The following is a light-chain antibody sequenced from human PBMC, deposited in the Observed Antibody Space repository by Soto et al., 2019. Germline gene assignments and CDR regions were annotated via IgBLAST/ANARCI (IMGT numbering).Light chain of an antibody. CDR3: QQYYSYPLT. J-gene: IGKJ4*01. CDR2: AAS. CDR1: QGISSY. Sequence: AIRMTQSPSSCYASTGDRVTITCRASQGISSYLAWYQQKPGKAPKLLIYAASTLQSGVPSRFSGSGSGTDFTLTISCLQSEDFATYYCQQYYSYPLTFGGGPKWIS. V-gene: IGKV1-8*01.